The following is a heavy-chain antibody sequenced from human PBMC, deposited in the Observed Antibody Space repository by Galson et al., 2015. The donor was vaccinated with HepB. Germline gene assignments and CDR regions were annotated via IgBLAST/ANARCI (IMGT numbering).Heavy chain of an antibody. CDR2: ISTSPSTI. CDR3: ARGPRLPSYYYYMDV. J-gene: IGHJ6*03. CDR1: GFTFKSYS. D-gene: IGHD6-25*01. Sequence: SLRLSCAPFGFTFKSYSMNWVRQAPGKGLEWLAYISTSPSTIYCADSVKGRFTISRDNAENSLYLQMDSLRDEDTAVYFCARGPRLPSYYYYMDVWGNGTTVIVSS. V-gene: IGHV3-48*02.